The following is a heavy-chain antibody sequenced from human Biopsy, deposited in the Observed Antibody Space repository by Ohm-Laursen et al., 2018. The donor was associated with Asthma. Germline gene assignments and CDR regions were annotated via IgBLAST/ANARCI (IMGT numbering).Heavy chain of an antibody. V-gene: IGHV3-33*01. CDR3: ARDSYSSGLYDDFES. J-gene: IGHJ4*02. Sequence: RSLRLSCSASGFTFSSYGMHWVRQAPGKGLEWVAVIWYDGGNKYYADSVKGRFIISRDNSKNTLYLQMNSLRAEDTAVYYCARDSYSSGLYDDFESWGQGTLVTVSS. D-gene: IGHD6-19*01. CDR2: IWYDGGNK. CDR1: GFTFSSYG.